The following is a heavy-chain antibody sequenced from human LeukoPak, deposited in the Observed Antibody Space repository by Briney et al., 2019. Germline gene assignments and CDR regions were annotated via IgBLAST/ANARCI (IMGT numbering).Heavy chain of an antibody. CDR1: GGSINTYW. CDR2: ISYTGDT. Sequence: PSETLSLTCTVAGGSINTYWWSWIRQPPGKGLEWIGSISYTGDTDYSPSLKSRVTISVDMSKNQFFLKLSSVTAADTAVYYCARHDHGYSSGRFDLWGRGILVTVSS. J-gene: IGHJ4*02. V-gene: IGHV4-59*01. D-gene: IGHD5-18*01. CDR3: ARHDHGYSSGRFDL.